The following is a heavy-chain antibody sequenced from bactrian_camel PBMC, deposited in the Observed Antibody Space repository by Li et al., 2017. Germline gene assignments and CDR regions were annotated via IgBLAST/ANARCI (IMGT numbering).Heavy chain of an antibody. J-gene: IGHJ4*01. Sequence: DVQLVESGGDLVRPGGSLRIACAASGGTNILYYMGWFRQSPGKELEGLAAIAGYGGRTDYADSVKGRFTISRDNAKNTMYLQMSNLKSEDTARYSVPQITIPTWKTPNCVGARAPRSPSP. D-gene: IGHD4*01. CDR1: GGTNILYY. V-gene: IGHV3S40*01. CDR2: IAGYGGRT. CDR3: PQITIPTWKTPNCV.